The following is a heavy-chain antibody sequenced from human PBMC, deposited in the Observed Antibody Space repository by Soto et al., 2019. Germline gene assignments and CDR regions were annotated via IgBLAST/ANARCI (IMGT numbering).Heavy chain of an antibody. Sequence: GASVKVSCKASGYTFTSYGINWVRQAPGQGLEWMGWISVSNGNTNYAQAFQDRVTMTTDTSTTTVYMELRSLTSDDTAVYYCAKHGHPKLEYLDRWGQGTQVTVSS. CDR1: GYTFTSYG. CDR2: ISVSNGNT. D-gene: IGHD3-9*01. V-gene: IGHV1-18*01. J-gene: IGHJ5*02. CDR3: AKHGHPKLEYLDR.